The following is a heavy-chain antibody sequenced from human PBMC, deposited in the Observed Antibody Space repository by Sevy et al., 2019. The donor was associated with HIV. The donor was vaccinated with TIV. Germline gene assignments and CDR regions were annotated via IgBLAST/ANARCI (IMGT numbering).Heavy chain of an antibody. V-gene: IGHV3-48*02. CDR1: GFTFSRYS. CDR2: IGSTGPTI. CDR3: ALPGSGWFEFDS. Sequence: GGSLRLSCVASGFTFSRYSMNWVHQAPGKGLEWVSNIGSTGPTIYYADSVKGRFTISRDNAKNSLYLQMNSLREEDTAVYYCALPGSGWFEFDSWGQGTLVTVSS. D-gene: IGHD6-19*01. J-gene: IGHJ4*02.